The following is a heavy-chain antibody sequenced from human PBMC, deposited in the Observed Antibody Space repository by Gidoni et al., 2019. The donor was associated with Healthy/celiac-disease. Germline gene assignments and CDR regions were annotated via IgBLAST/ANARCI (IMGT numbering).Heavy chain of an antibody. CDR3: AREGIADKGYYYYYGMDV. D-gene: IGHD6-13*01. CDR2: IWYDGSNK. Sequence: QVQLVESGGGVVQPGRSLRLSCAASGFTFSSYGMHWVRQAPGKGLEWVAVIWYDGSNKYYADSVKGRFTISRDNSKNTLYLQMNSLRAEDTAVYYCAREGIADKGYYYYYGMDVWGQGTTVTVSS. J-gene: IGHJ6*02. V-gene: IGHV3-33*01. CDR1: GFTFSSYG.